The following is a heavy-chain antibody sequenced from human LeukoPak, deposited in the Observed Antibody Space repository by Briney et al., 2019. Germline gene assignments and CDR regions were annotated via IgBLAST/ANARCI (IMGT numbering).Heavy chain of an antibody. CDR2: IFSNEEK. CDR1: GFSLSNARMG. J-gene: IGHJ3*02. V-gene: IGHV2-26*01. CDR3: ARIRMGDILTGYFPDAFDI. Sequence: SGPVLLKPTETLTLTCTVSGFSLSNARMGVRWIRQPPGKAREWLPHIFSNEEKSYSTSLKSRLTISKDTSKSQVVLTMTNMDPVDTATYYCARIRMGDILTGYFPDAFDIWGQGTMVTVSS. D-gene: IGHD3-9*01.